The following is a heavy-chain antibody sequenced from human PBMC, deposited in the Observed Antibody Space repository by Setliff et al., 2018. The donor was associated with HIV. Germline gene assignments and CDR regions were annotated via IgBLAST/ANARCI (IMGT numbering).Heavy chain of an antibody. CDR3: AREDVTTSGYYIGIDY. D-gene: IGHD3-22*01. CDR1: GFSFSSHW. V-gene: IGHV3-74*01. Sequence: GGSLRLSCAGSGFSFSSHWMHWVRQAPGKGLVWVSRINSDRITTAYADSVKGRFTISRDNAKSTLYLQMNSLRVEDTAVYYCAREDVTTSGYYIGIDYWGRGTLVTVSS. J-gene: IGHJ4*02. CDR2: INSDRITT.